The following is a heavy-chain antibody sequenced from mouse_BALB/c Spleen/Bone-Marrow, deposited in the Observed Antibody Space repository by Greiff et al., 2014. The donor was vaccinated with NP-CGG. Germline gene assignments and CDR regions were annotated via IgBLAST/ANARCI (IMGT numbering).Heavy chain of an antibody. Sequence: QVQLQQSGAELVRPGSSVKISCKASGYAFSSYWMNWVQQRPGQGLEWIGQIYPGDGDINYNGKFKGKATLTADKSSGTAYMQFSSLTSEDSAVYFCARGDFYFEAWFTYWGQGTLVTVSA. V-gene: IGHV1-80*01. CDR3: ARGDFYFEAWFTY. CDR2: IYPGDGDI. J-gene: IGHJ3*01. D-gene: IGHD1-1*01. CDR1: GYAFSSYW.